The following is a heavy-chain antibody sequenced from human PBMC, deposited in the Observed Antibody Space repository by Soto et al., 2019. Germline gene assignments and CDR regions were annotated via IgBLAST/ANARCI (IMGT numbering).Heavy chain of an antibody. D-gene: IGHD3-22*01. CDR1: GGTFSSYA. V-gene: IGHV1-69*13. J-gene: IGHJ6*03. Sequence: SVKVSCKASGGTFSSYAISWVRQAPGQGLEWMGGIIPIFGTANYAQKFQGRVTITADESTSTAYMELSSLRSEDTAAYYCARDSGYYPRYYYYMDVWGKGTTVTVSS. CDR3: ARDSGYYPRYYYYMDV. CDR2: IIPIFGTA.